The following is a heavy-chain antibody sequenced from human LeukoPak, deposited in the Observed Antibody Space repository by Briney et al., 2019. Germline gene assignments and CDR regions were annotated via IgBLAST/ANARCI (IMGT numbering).Heavy chain of an antibody. CDR3: ARDPSYGGKYYYYYGMDV. Sequence: GGSLRLSCAASGFTFSTYGMNWVRQAPGKGLEWVALIWYDGSNKYYADSVKGRFSISRDNSKNTLHLQVNSLRDEDTAVYYCARDPSYGGKYYYYYGMDVWGQGTTVTVSS. J-gene: IGHJ6*02. V-gene: IGHV3-33*01. CDR2: IWYDGSNK. D-gene: IGHD4-23*01. CDR1: GFTFSTYG.